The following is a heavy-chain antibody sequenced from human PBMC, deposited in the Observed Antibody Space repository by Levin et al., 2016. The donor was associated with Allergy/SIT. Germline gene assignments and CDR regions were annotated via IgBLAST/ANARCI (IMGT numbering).Heavy chain of an antibody. D-gene: IGHD2-15*01. CDR1: GGSFSGYY. CDR3: AAAAGAFDI. J-gene: IGHJ3*02. V-gene: IGHV4-34*01. Sequence: SETLSLTCAVYGGSFSGYYWSWIRQPPGKGLEWIGEINHSGSTNYNPSLKSRVTISVDTSKNQFSLKLSSVTAADTAVYYCAAAAGAFDIWGQGTMVTVSS. CDR2: INHSGST.